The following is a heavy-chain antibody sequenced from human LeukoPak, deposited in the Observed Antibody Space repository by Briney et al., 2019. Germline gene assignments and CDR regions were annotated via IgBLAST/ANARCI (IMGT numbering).Heavy chain of an antibody. V-gene: IGHV3-30*18. CDR3: AKGHDFWSGYFDY. CDR2: ISYDGSNK. J-gene: IGHJ4*02. CDR1: EFTFSSYG. Sequence: QPGRSLRLSCAASEFTFSSYGMHWVRQAPGKGLEWVAVISYDGSNKYYADSVKGRFTISRDNSKNTLYLQMNGLRAEDTAVYYCAKGHDFWSGYFDYWGQGTLVTVSS. D-gene: IGHD3-3*01.